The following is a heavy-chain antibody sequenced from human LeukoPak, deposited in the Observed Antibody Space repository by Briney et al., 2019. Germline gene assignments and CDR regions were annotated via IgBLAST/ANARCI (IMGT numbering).Heavy chain of an antibody. J-gene: IGHJ4*02. CDR2: MNPNSGNT. CDR3: ARDRGRGYCSSTSCYTADY. D-gene: IGHD2-2*02. Sequence: ASVKVSCKASGYTFTSYDINWVRQATGQGLEWMGWMNPNSGNTGYAQKFQGRVTMTRNTSISTAYMELSSLRSDDTAVYYCARDRGRGYCSSTSCYTADYWGQGTLVTVSS. CDR1: GYTFTSYD. V-gene: IGHV1-8*01.